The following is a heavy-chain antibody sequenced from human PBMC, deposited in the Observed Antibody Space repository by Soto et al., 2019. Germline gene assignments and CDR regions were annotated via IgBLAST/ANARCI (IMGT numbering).Heavy chain of an antibody. Sequence: QPGGSLRLSCAASAISFNTYGVTWVRQAPGKGLEWVSTVTVTGGSTYYADSVKGRFTISRDRSNYTVSLLLKSLRVEDTAIYYCARQRSPEGWFDPWGQGTLVTVSS. CDR2: VTVTGGST. CDR3: ARQRSPEGWFDP. J-gene: IGHJ5*02. CDR1: AISFNTYG. V-gene: IGHV3-23*01. D-gene: IGHD3-10*01.